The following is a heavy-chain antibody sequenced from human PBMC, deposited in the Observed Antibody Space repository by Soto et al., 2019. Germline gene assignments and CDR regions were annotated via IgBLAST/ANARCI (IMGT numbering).Heavy chain of an antibody. J-gene: IGHJ3*02. CDR1: GGSFSGYY. Sequence: PSETLSLTCAVYGGSFSGYYWSWIRQPPGKGLEWIGEINHSGSTNYNPSLKGRVTISVDTSKNQFSLKLSSVTAADTAVYYCARDGAARPSRAFDIWGQGTMVTVSS. V-gene: IGHV4-34*01. CDR3: ARDGAARPSRAFDI. CDR2: INHSGST. D-gene: IGHD6-6*01.